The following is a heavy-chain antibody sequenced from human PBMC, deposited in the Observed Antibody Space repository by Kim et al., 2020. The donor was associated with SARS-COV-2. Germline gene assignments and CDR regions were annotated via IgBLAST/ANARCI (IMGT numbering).Heavy chain of an antibody. CDR2: ISGSSERT. D-gene: IGHD4-17*01. J-gene: IGHJ6*01. CDR3: AKEGGVNTTYFSPMAV. CDR1: GFTFTNYA. Sequence: GGSLRLSCAASGFTFTNYAMAWVRQAPGKGLEWVSSISGSSERTYYTGSVKGRFTISRDNSGNALYLEMTSLRAEDTAVYYCAKEGGVNTTYFSPMAVWG. V-gene: IGHV3-23*01.